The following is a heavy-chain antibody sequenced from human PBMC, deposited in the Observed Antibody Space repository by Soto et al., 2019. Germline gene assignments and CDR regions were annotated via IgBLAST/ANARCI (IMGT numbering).Heavy chain of an antibody. D-gene: IGHD2-2*01. Sequence: GASVKVSCKASGDTFNSYAISWVRQAPGQGLQWMGGIIPIFHTANYAQKFQARVTMTADESASTAYMELSGLRSEDTAAYYCARVGYCNTTNCLFYYYHYGMDVWGQGTTVTVSS. V-gene: IGHV1-69*13. CDR1: GDTFNSYA. CDR3: ARVGYCNTTNCLFYYYHYGMDV. CDR2: IIPIFHTA. J-gene: IGHJ6*02.